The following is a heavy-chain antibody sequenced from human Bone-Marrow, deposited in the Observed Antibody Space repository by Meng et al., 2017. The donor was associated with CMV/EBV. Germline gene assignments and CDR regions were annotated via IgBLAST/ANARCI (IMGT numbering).Heavy chain of an antibody. Sequence: SVKVSCNASGGTFSSSTISWVRQAPGQGLEWMGRIIPILGIANYAQKFQGRGTLIAVNSTSTAYMEQRRLRCEDTAVYYCERDHGPAAISYYGMDFWGQGTTVTVSS. CDR1: GGTFSSST. CDR2: IIPILGIA. CDR3: ERDHGPAAISYYGMDF. V-gene: IGHV1-69*04. J-gene: IGHJ6*02. D-gene: IGHD2-2*01.